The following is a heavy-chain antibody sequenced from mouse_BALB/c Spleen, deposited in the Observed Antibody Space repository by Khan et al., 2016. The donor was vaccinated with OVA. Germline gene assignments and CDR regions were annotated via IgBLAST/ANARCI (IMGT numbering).Heavy chain of an antibody. D-gene: IGHD1-1*01. V-gene: IGHV1-7*01. Sequence: VQLQQSGAELAKPGASVKMSCKASGYTFTIYWMHWVKQRPGQGLEWIGYIDPSTDYTEYNQKFKDKATLTADKSSSTAYMQLTSLTSGDASVYYCVNHGSSSAWFTYWGQGTLVTVSA. CDR1: GYTFTIYW. CDR2: IDPSTDYT. J-gene: IGHJ3*01. CDR3: VNHGSSSAWFTY.